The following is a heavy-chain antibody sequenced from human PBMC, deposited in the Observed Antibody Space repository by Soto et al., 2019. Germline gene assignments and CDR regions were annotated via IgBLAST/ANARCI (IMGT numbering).Heavy chain of an antibody. D-gene: IGHD6-13*01. CDR3: AKFSHRGYSSSWYRGHWFDP. J-gene: IGHJ5*02. CDR1: GFTFSSYA. CDR2: ISGSGGST. Sequence: GGSLRLSCAASGFTFSSYAMSWVRQAPGKGLEWVSAISGSGGSTYYADSVKGRFTISRDNSKNTLYLQMNSLRAEDTAVYYCAKFSHRGYSSSWYRGHWFDPWGQGTLLTVSS. V-gene: IGHV3-23*01.